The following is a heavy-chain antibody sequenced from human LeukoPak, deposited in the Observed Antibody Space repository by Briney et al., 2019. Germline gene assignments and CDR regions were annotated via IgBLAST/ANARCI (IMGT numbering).Heavy chain of an antibody. J-gene: IGHJ5*02. CDR3: ARVLAAAGFNWFDP. D-gene: IGHD6-13*01. CDR1: GYSISSGYY. CDR2: IYHSGST. Sequence: SETLSLTCTVSGYSISSGYYWGWIRQPPGKGLEWIGSIYHSGSTYYNPSLKSRVTISVDTSKNQFSLKLSSVTAADTAVYYCARVLAAAGFNWFDPWGQGTLVTVSS. V-gene: IGHV4-38-2*02.